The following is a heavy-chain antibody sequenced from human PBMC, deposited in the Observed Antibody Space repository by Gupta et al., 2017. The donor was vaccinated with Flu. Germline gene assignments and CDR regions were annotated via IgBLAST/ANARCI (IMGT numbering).Heavy chain of an antibody. J-gene: IGHJ3*02. D-gene: IGHD5-24*01. CDR1: GFTFTCSG. CDR2: ISGYNGNT. Sequence: QVQLVQSGAEVKRPGPSVTVSCKASGFTFTCSGITWVRQAPGQGLEWMGWISGYNGNTNYAQKVQDRITMTTETSTTTAYMELRSLRSDDTAVYYCARDRQFGWIQHPDAFDIWGQGTMVTVS. V-gene: IGHV1-18*01. CDR3: ARDRQFGWIQHPDAFDI.